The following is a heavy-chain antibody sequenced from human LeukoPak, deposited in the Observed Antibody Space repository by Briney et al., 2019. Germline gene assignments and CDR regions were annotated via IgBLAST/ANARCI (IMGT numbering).Heavy chain of an antibody. J-gene: IGHJ5*02. V-gene: IGHV4-59*08. CDR1: GGSISSYY. CDR3: ARHYCSGGSCSSWDWFDP. Sequence: PSETLSLTCTVSGGSISSYYWNWIRQPPGHELEWIGYIYYSGSTNYNPSLKSRVTISIDTSENQFSLKLSSVTAADTAVYYCARHYCSGGSCSSWDWFDPWGQGTLVTVSS. D-gene: IGHD2-15*01. CDR2: IYYSGST.